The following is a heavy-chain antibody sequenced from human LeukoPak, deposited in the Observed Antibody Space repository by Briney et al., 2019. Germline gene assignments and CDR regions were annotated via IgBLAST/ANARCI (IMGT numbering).Heavy chain of an antibody. CDR1: GGSVSSTNW. CDR2: IYLSGST. CDR3: ARAASGSSYYFDS. V-gene: IGHV4-4*02. D-gene: IGHD1-26*01. Sequence: SETLSLTCAVSGGSVSSTNWWNWVRQPPGKGLEWIGEIYLSGSTNYNPSLKGRVTISVDKSNNQVSLNLRSVTAADTAVYYCARAASGSSYYFDSWGQGTLVTVSS. J-gene: IGHJ4*02.